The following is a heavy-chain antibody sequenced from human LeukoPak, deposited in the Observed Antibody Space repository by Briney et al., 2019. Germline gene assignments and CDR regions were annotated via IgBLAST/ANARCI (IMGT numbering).Heavy chain of an antibody. CDR3: ARVRGSSPLVDY. CDR1: AFTFSSYS. D-gene: IGHD1-26*01. Sequence: GRSLRLSCAASAFTFSSYSMNWVRQAPRKGLEWVSYISSSSSTIYYADSVKGRFTISRDNAKNSLYLQMHSLRAEDTAVYYCARVRGSSPLVDYWGQGTLVTVSS. CDR2: ISSSSSTI. J-gene: IGHJ4*02. V-gene: IGHV3-48*01.